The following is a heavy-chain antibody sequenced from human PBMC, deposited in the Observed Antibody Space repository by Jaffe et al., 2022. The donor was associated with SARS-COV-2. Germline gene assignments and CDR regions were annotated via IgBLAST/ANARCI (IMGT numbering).Heavy chain of an antibody. J-gene: IGHJ3*02. Sequence: QLQLQESGPGLVKPSETLSLTCTVSGGSISSSDYYWGWIRQPPGGGLEWIGSIYYSGGTYYNPSLKSRGTISVDTSKNQLSLNLSSVTAADTAVYYCASGGYDSNGGDAFDIWGQGALVTVSS. CDR1: GGSISSSDYY. CDR3: ASGGYDSNGGDAFDI. V-gene: IGHV4-39*01. CDR2: IYYSGGT. D-gene: IGHD3-22*01.